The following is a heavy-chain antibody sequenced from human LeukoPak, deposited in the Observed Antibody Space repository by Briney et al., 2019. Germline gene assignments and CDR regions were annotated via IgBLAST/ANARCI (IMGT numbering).Heavy chain of an antibody. D-gene: IGHD6-19*01. CDR2: ISGSGGST. V-gene: IGHV3-23*01. CDR1: GFTFSNFA. J-gene: IGHJ4*02. Sequence: PGGSLRLSCAASGFTFSNFATSGVRQAPGKGLEWVSTISGSGGSTFYADSVKGRFTISRDNSKNTLFLQMNGLRAEDTAIYYCAKAGSSGWSSSGGDYWVQGSLVTVSS. CDR3: AKAGSSGWSSSGGDY.